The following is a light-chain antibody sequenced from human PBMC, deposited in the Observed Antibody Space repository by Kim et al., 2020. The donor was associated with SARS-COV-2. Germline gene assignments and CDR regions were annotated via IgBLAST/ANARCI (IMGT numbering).Light chain of an antibody. V-gene: IGLV6-57*01. CDR2: DGD. Sequence: GKALPYPCTRSRGPIASNVVQCYPQRRNNLPATVIYDGDQRPSGVPDRFSGSIDSSSNSASLTISGLSADDEADYYCQSYVNTNVIFGGGTQLTVL. J-gene: IGLJ2*01. CDR3: QSYVNTNVI. CDR1: RGPIASNV.